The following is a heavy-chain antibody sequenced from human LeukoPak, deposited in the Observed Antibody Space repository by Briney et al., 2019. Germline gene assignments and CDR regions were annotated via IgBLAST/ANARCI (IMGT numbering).Heavy chain of an antibody. V-gene: IGHV1-2*04. CDR1: GYTFTGYY. CDR2: INPNSGGT. D-gene: IGHD6-13*01. Sequence: ASVKVSCKASGYTFTGYYMHWERQAPGQGLEWMGWINPNSGGTNYAQKFQGWVTMTRDTSISTAYMELSRLRSDDTAVYYCARDRGYSSSWYGMYYFDYWGQGTLVTVSS. J-gene: IGHJ4*02. CDR3: ARDRGYSSSWYGMYYFDY.